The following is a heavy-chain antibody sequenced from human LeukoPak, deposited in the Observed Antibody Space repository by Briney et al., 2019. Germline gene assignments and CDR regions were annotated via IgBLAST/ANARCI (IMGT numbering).Heavy chain of an antibody. CDR1: GGSFSGYY. D-gene: IGHD3-10*01. J-gene: IGHJ4*02. CDR2: INHSGST. CDR3: ARRGSYSVGY. V-gene: IGHV4-34*01. Sequence: SETLSLTCAVYGGSFSGYYWSWIRQPPGKGLEWIGEINHSGSTNYNPSLKSRVTISVDTPKNQFSLKLSSVTAADTAVYYCARRGSYSVGYWGQGTLVAVSS.